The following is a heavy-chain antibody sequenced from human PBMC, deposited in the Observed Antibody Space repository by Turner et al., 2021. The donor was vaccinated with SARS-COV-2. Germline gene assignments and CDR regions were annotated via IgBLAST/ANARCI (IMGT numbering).Heavy chain of an antibody. CDR2: INHSGST. V-gene: IGHV4-34*01. CDR1: GGSFSGYY. D-gene: IGHD2-15*01. CDR3: ARGPRVVAPTTWFDP. J-gene: IGHJ5*02. Sequence: QVQLQQWGAGLLKPSETLSLTCAVYGGSFSGYYWSWIRQPPGKGLEWIGEINHSGSTNDNPYLKSRVTITVDTSKNQFSLKLSSVTAADTAVYYCARGPRVVAPTTWFDPWGQGTLVTVSS.